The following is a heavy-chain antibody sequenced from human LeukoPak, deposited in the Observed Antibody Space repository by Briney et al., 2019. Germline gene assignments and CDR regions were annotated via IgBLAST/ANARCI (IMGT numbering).Heavy chain of an antibody. CDR2: IEEDGGEK. CDR3: AKDQDPHSYGSGSYAPFDY. V-gene: IGHV3-7*03. Sequence: GGSLGLSCAVSGFIFRNYWMSWVRQAPGKGLEWVANIEEDGGEKHYVDSVKGRFTISRDNAKNSLFLQINSLGADDTAVYYCAKDQDPHSYGSGSYAPFDYWGQGTLVTVSS. J-gene: IGHJ4*02. D-gene: IGHD3-10*01. CDR1: GFIFRNYW.